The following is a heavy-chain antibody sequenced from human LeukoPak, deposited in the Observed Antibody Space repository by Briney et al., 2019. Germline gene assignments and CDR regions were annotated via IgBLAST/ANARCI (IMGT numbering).Heavy chain of an antibody. CDR2: IQQDGSQK. Sequence: GGSLRLSCAASGFTFSSYWMSWVRQAPGKGLEWAATIQQDGSQKYYVDSVKGRFTISRDNVKNSLYLQMNSLRAEDTAVCYCARESGSVTSEVDFDYWGQGTLVTVSS. CDR3: ARESGSVTSEVDFDY. V-gene: IGHV3-7*01. CDR1: GFTFSSYW. J-gene: IGHJ4*02. D-gene: IGHD4-17*01.